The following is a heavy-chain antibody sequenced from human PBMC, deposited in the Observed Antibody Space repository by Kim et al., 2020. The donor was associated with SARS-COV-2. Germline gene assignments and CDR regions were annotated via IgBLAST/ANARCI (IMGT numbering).Heavy chain of an antibody. V-gene: IGHV3-23*01. D-gene: IGHD3-9*01. J-gene: IGHJ4*02. CDR3: AKKVYFDWLSPHYFDY. Sequence: VKGPFTISRDQSKNPLYLQMNSLRAEDTAVYYCAKKVYFDWLSPHYFDYWGQGTLVTVSS.